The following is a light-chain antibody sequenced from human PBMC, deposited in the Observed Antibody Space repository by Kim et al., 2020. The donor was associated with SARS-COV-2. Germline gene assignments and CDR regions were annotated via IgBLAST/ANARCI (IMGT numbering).Light chain of an antibody. V-gene: IGKV1-17*01. J-gene: IGKJ5*01. CDR1: QDIRND. CDR2: GAS. CDR3: LQHSTYPIT. Sequence: ASVGNRVTVTCRASQDIRNDLGWYQQNPGRAPKRLIYGASSLQSGVPSRFSGSGSGTEFTLTISSVQPEDFATYFCLQHSTYPITFGQGTRLEIK.